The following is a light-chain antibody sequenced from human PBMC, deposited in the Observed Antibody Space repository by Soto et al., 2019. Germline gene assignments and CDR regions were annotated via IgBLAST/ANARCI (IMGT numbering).Light chain of an antibody. CDR1: SSDVGGYNY. Sequence: QSALTQPASVSGSPGQSITISCTGTSSDVGGYNYVSWYQQHPGKAPKLMIYEVSNRPSGVSNRFSGSKSGNTASLTISGLQADDEADDYCSSYTSSSTPYVFGTGTKLTVL. CDR3: SSYTSSSTPYV. V-gene: IGLV2-14*01. CDR2: EVS. J-gene: IGLJ1*01.